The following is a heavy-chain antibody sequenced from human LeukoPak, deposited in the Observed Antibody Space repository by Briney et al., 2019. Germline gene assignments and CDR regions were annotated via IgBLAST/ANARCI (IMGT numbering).Heavy chain of an antibody. CDR3: ARCGQVVPAAIAYYYYGMDV. Sequence: SETLSLTCAVYGGSFSGYYWSWIRQPPGKGLEWIGEINHSGSTNYNPSLKSRVTISVDTSKNQFSLKLSSVTAADTAVYYCARCGQVVPAAIAYYYYGMDVWGQGTTVTVSS. D-gene: IGHD2-2*01. V-gene: IGHV4-34*01. CDR2: INHSGST. CDR1: GGSFSGYY. J-gene: IGHJ6*02.